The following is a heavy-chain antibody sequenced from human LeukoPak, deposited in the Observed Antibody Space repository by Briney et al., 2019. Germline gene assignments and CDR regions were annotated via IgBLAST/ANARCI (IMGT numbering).Heavy chain of an antibody. Sequence: SETLSLTCTVSGGSISSNSSHWGWIRQPPGKGLEWIGSIYYSGSTHYNPSLKSRVTISVDTSKNQFSLKLSSVTAADTAVYYCARESDILTGPQYYFDYWGQGTLVTVSS. CDR1: GGSISSNSSH. CDR2: IYYSGST. D-gene: IGHD3-9*01. CDR3: ARESDILTGPQYYFDY. J-gene: IGHJ4*02. V-gene: IGHV4-39*07.